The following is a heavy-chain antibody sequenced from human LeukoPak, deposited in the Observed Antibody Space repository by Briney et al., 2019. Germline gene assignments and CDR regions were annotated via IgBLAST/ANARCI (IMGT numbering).Heavy chain of an antibody. J-gene: IGHJ6*03. CDR3: AKGGGDYYYYYYMDV. Sequence: GGSLRLSCAASGFTFSNYAMNWVRQAPGKGLEWVSTFSDSGANTYYADSVKGRFTISRDNSKDTLYLQMNSLRAEDTAVYYCAKGGGDYYYYYYMDVWGKGTTVTVSS. V-gene: IGHV3-23*01. CDR1: GFTFSNYA. D-gene: IGHD3-16*01. CDR2: FSDSGANT.